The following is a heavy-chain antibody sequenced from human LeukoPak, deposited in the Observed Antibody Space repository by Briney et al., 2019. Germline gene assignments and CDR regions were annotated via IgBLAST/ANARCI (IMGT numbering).Heavy chain of an antibody. D-gene: IGHD3-22*01. J-gene: IGHJ4*02. V-gene: IGHV3-73*01. CDR1: GFTFSGSA. Sequence: PGGSLRLSCAASGFTFSGSAMHWVRQASGKGLEWVGRIRSKANSYATAYAASVKGRFTIARDDAKNTAYLQMNSLKTEDTAVYYCTMIGFDYWGQGTLVTVSS. CDR2: IRSKANSYAT. CDR3: TMIGFDY.